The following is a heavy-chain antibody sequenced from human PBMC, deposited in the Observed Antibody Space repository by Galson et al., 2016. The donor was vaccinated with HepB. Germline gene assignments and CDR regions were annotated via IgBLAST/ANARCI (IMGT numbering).Heavy chain of an antibody. CDR2: IYPGDSDT. CDR3: ARGPYGGDARDPFDM. J-gene: IGHJ3*02. CDR1: GDSFNTYW. V-gene: IGHV5-51*01. Sequence: QSGAEVKKPGESLKISCKGSGDSFNTYWIGWVRQRPGKGLEWMGIIYPGDSDTRYRLSFRGQVTMSADKSLSSAFLQWSSLKASDTAMYYCARGPYGGDARDPFDMWGQGTMVTVSS. D-gene: IGHD2-21*02.